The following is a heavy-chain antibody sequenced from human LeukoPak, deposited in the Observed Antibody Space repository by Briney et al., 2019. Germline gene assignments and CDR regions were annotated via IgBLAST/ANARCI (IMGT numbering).Heavy chain of an antibody. CDR1: GYSFTNYW. D-gene: IGHD4-17*01. V-gene: IGHV5-51*01. CDR2: IHSADSNT. Sequence: GESLKISCQDSGYSFTNYWIGWVRQLPGKGLEWMGIIHSADSNTKYSPSFQGQVTISADKSISTAYLQWSGLKASDTAMYYCAGARHGDYRWDYWGQGTLVTVSS. J-gene: IGHJ4*02. CDR3: AGARHGDYRWDY.